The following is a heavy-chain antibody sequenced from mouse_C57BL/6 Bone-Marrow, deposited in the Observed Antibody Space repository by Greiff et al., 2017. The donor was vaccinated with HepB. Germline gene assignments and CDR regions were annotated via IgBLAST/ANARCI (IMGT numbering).Heavy chain of an antibody. V-gene: IGHV5-17*01. D-gene: IGHD1-1*01. J-gene: IGHJ2*01. CDR2: ISSGSSTI. CDR1: GFTFSDYG. Sequence: EVKLMESGGGLVKPGGSLKLSCAASGFTFSDYGMHWVRQAPEKGLEWVAYISSGSSTIYYADTVKGRFTISRDNAKNTLFLQMTSLRSEDTAMYYCARMRFDYYDYWGQGTTLTVSS. CDR3: ARMRFDYYDY.